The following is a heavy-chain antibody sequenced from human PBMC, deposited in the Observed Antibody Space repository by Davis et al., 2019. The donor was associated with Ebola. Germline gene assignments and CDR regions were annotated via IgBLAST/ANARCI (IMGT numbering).Heavy chain of an antibody. V-gene: IGHV4-4*09. J-gene: IGHJ6*02. CDR2: IYNSGTT. CDR3: ARYRGSLVASVRYGMDV. D-gene: IGHD2-21*01. CDR1: GGNMNSHH. Sequence: PSETLSLTCTVSGGNMNSHHWTWIRQSPGKGLEWIGHIYNSGTTKYNSALKSRVSMSIDTCKNQFSLKVTSVIAADTAVYYCARYRGSLVASVRYGMDVWGQGTTVTVSS.